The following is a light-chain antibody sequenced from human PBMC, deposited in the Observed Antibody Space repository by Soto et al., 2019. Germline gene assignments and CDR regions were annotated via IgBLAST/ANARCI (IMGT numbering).Light chain of an antibody. CDR1: SSNIGAGYD. CDR2: GNS. CDR3: QSYDRSRSEV. V-gene: IGLV1-40*01. J-gene: IGLJ1*01. Sequence: QSVLTQPPSVSGAPGQRVTISCTGSSSNIGAGYDVHWYQQLPGTAPKLLIYGNSNRPSGVPDRFSGSKSGTSASLAITGFQAEDEADYYCQSYDRSRSEVFETGTKLTVL.